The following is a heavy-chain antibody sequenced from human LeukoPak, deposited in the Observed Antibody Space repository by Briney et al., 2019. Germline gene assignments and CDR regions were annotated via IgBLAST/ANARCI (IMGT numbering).Heavy chain of an antibody. V-gene: IGHV3-30-3*01. CDR1: GFTFSSYA. CDR2: ISYDGSNK. J-gene: IGHJ4*02. CDR3: AGTYSSGWYSLDY. Sequence: GGSLRLSCAASGFTFSSYAMHWVRQAPGKGLEWVAVISYDGSNKYYADSVKGRFTISRDNSKNTLYLQMNSLRAEDTAVYYCAGTYSSGWYSLDYWGQGTLVTVSS. D-gene: IGHD6-19*01.